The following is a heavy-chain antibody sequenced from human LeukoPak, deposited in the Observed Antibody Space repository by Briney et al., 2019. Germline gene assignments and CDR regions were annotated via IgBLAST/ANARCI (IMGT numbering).Heavy chain of an antibody. V-gene: IGHV4-4*02. D-gene: IGHD3-22*01. CDR2: IYHRGNS. J-gene: IGHJ4*02. Sequence: SGTLSLTCAVSGGSISTAHWWNWVRQSPGKGLEWIGEIYHRGNSNYYPSLKSRVSISVDTSKNQFSLKVTSLTAADTAVYYCARDEYDSSGYYFGVYDYWGQGTLVTVSS. CDR3: ARDEYDSSGYYFGVYDY. CDR1: GGSISTAHW.